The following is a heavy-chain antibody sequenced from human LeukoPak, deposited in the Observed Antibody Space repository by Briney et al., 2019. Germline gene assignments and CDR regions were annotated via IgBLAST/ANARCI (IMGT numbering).Heavy chain of an antibody. Sequence: ASVKVSCKASGYTFTEYYIHWVREGLGHGLGWMGWVNPHSGGTNSAQGFRGRVTLTRDTSVTTAYLELNRLQSDDTAIYYCARADNKYDSRLLFNWGQGTQIIVSS. V-gene: IGHV1-2*02. D-gene: IGHD3-22*01. CDR3: ARADNKYDSRLLFN. CDR1: GYTFTEYY. CDR2: VNPHSGGT. J-gene: IGHJ4*02.